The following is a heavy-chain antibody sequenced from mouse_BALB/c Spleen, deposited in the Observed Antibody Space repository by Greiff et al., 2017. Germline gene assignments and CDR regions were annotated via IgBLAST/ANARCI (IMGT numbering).Heavy chain of an antibody. CDR3: ARDQRYYFDY. J-gene: IGHJ2*01. V-gene: IGHV7-3*02. CDR1: GFTFTDYY. CDR2: IRNKANGYTT. Sequence: DVKLVESGGGLVQPGGSLRLSCAPSGFTFTDYYMSWVRQPPGKALEWLGFIRNKANGYTTEYSASVKGRFTISRDNSQSILYLQMNTLRAEDSATYYCARDQRYYFDYWGQGTTLTVSS.